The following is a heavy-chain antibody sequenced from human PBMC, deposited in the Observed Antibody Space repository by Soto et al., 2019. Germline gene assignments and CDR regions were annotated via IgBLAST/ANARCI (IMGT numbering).Heavy chain of an antibody. CDR1: VYTLTSYA. CDR3: AADRTYCGGDCYVD. V-gene: IGHV1-3*01. D-gene: IGHD2-21*02. CDR2: INAGNGNT. J-gene: IGHJ4*02. Sequence: GASVKVSCKASVYTLTSYAMHWVRQAPGQRLEWMGWINAGNGNTKYSQKFQGRVTITRDTSASTAYMELSSLRSEDTAVYYCAADRTYCGGDCYVDWGQGTLVTVSS.